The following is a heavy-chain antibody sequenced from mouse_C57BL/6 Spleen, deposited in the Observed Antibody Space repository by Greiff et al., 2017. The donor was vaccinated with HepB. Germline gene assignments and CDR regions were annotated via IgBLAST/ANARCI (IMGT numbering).Heavy chain of an antibody. Sequence: VQLKQSGAELVKPGASVKISCKASGYAFSSYWMNWVKQRPGKGLEWIGQIYPGDGDTNYNGKFKGKATLTADKSSSTAYMQLSSLTSEDSAVYFCARREEYPWFAYWGQGTLVTVSA. J-gene: IGHJ3*01. CDR3: ARREEYPWFAY. V-gene: IGHV1-80*01. CDR1: GYAFSSYW. CDR2: IYPGDGDT. D-gene: IGHD2-10*02.